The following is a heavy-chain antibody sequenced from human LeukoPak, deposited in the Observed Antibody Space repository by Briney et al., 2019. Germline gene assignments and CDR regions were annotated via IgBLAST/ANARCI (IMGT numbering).Heavy chain of an antibody. CDR3: ARDRGEGCSSTSCYPGYYYGMDV. CDR2: ISGSSAKI. J-gene: IGHJ6*02. V-gene: IGHV3-48*01. D-gene: IGHD2-2*01. Sequence: GGSLRLSCAASGFTFGYNAMNWVRQAPGKGLEWVAYISGSSAKIDYGDAVKGRFTISRDNAKNSLFLQMNSLRAEDTAVYYCARDRGEGCSSTSCYPGYYYGMDVWGQGTTVTVSS. CDR1: GFTFGYNA.